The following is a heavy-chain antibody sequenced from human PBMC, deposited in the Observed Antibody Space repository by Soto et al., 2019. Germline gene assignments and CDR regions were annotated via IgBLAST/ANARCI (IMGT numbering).Heavy chain of an antibody. CDR1: GVTFNTYW. CDR2: IKQDGSEK. J-gene: IGHJ6*03. V-gene: IGHV3-7*01. D-gene: IGHD1-7*01. Sequence: PGGSLRLSCAASGVTFNTYWMHWVRQAPGKGLEWVANIKQDGSEKYDVDSVKGRFTISRDNAKNSLYLQMNSLRAEDSAVYYCARVQELPLFYYYYYMAVCGKETPVTLSS. CDR3: ARVQELPLFYYYYYMAV.